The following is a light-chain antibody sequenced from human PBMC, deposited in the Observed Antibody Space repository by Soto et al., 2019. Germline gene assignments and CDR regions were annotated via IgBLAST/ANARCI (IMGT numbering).Light chain of an antibody. J-gene: IGLJ2*01. V-gene: IGLV1-44*01. Sequence: QSVLTQPPSASGTPGQRVTISCSGSSPNIGGNTVNWYQQVPGTAPKLLIHGDTLRPSGVPDRFSGSKSGTSASLAISGLQSEDEAEYYCATWDDSLNGVVFGEGTKVTVL. CDR2: GDT. CDR3: ATWDDSLNGVV. CDR1: SPNIGGNT.